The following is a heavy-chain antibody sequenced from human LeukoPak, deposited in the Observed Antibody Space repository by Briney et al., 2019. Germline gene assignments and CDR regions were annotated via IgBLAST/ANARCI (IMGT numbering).Heavy chain of an antibody. CDR1: GGTFSSYA. V-gene: IGHV1-69*13. CDR3: ARAYYCGSGSYD. CDR2: IIPIFGTA. D-gene: IGHD3-10*01. Sequence: SVKVSCKASGGTFSSYAISWVRQAPGQGLEWMGGIIPIFGTANYAQKFQGRVTITADESTSTAYMELSSLRSEDTAVYYCARAYYCGSGSYDWGQGTLVTVSS. J-gene: IGHJ4*02.